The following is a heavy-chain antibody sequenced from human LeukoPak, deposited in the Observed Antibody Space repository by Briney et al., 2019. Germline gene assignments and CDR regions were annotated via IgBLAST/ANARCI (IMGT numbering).Heavy chain of an antibody. V-gene: IGHV3-30*02. CDR1: GFTFSSYG. CDR2: IRYDGSNK. CDR3: AGGDTAMAHEVPGICAFDI. J-gene: IGHJ3*02. Sequence: GGSLRLSCAASGFTFSSYGIHWVRQAPGKGLEWVAFIRYDGSNKYYADSVKGRFTISRDNSKNTLYLQMNSLRAEDTAVYYCAGGDTAMAHEVPGICAFDIWGQGTMVTVSS. D-gene: IGHD5-18*01.